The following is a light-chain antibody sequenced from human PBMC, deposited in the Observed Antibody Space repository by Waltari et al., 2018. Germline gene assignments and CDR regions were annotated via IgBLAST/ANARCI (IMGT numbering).Light chain of an antibody. V-gene: IGKV3-20*01. CDR3: QLYGSSPPYT. J-gene: IGKJ2*01. CDR1: QSVSSTY. Sequence: IVLTQSPGTLSLSPGERATPPRRASQSVSSTYLAWYQQKPGQAPRLLIYGASNRATGIPDTFSASGSGTDFTLTISRLEPEDSAVYYCQLYGSSPPYTFGQGTKLEIK. CDR2: GAS.